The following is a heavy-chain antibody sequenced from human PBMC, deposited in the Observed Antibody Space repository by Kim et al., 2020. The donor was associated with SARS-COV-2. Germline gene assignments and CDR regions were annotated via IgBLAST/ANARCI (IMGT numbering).Heavy chain of an antibody. CDR1: GFTFSTYT. CDR2: ISGSGNTI. CDR3: ARGPPYYYGMDV. J-gene: IGHJ6*02. Sequence: GGSLRLSCAASGFTFSTYTINWVRQAPGKGLEWISSISGSGNTIFYADSVKGRFTISRDNAKNSLYLQMSSLRDEDTAVYYCARGPPYYYGMDVWGQGTTVAVSS. V-gene: IGHV3-48*02.